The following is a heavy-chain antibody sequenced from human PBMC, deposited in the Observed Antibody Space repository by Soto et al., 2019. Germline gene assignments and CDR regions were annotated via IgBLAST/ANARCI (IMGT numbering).Heavy chain of an antibody. D-gene: IGHD3-22*01. CDR2: IFIGGTT. J-gene: IGHJ3*01. Sequence: GESLKISCAASGFTVSSSQMTWVRQAPGKALEWVSLIFIGGTTQYAVSVKGRFTISRDNTKNSLYLQMNSLRAEDTAVYYCARGDYHDTSGPFSDAFDVWGQGTMVNVS. CDR1: GFTVSSSQ. CDR3: ARGDYHDTSGPFSDAFDV. V-gene: IGHV3-66*01.